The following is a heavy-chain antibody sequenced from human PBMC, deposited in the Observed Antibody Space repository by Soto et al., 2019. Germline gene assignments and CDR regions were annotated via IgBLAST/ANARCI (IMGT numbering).Heavy chain of an antibody. CDR2: IYHSGST. Sequence: SETLSLTCAVSGGSISSGGYSWSWIRQPPGKGLEWIGYIYHSGSTYHNPSLKSRVTISVDRSKNQFSLKLSSVTAADTAVYYCARDRHSSGWYFWFDPWGQGTLVTVSS. CDR3: ARDRHSSGWYFWFDP. CDR1: GGSISSGGYS. D-gene: IGHD6-19*01. V-gene: IGHV4-30-2*01. J-gene: IGHJ5*02.